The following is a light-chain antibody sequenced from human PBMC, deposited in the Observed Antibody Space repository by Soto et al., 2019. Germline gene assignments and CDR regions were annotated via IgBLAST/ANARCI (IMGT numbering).Light chain of an antibody. CDR2: DDS. CDR1: NIGSKS. Sequence: SYELTQPPSVSVAPGQTARITCGGNNIGSKSVHWYQQKPGQAPVLVVYDDSDRPSWIPERFSGSNSGNTATLTISRVEAGDEADYYCQVWDSSSDHPYVVFGGGTKLTVL. CDR3: QVWDSSSDHPYVV. V-gene: IGLV3-21*02. J-gene: IGLJ2*01.